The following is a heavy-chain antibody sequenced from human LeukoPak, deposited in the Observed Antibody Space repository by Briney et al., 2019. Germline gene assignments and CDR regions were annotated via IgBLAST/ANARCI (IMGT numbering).Heavy chain of an antibody. J-gene: IGHJ3*02. CDR3: ARIWSGYYDAFDI. Sequence: SVKVCCKASGGTFSSYAISLVRQAPGQGLEWMGGIIPIFGTANYAQKCQGRVTITTDESTSTAYMELSSLRSEDTAVYYCARIWSGYYDAFDIWGQGTMVTVSS. V-gene: IGHV1-69*05. D-gene: IGHD3-3*01. CDR1: GGTFSSYA. CDR2: IIPIFGTA.